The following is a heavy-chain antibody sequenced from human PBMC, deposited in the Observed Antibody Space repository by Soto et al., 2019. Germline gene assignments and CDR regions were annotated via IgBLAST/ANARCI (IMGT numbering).Heavy chain of an antibody. V-gene: IGHV5-51*01. CDR1: GYSFTSYW. Sequence: GESLKISCKGSGYSFTSYWIGWVRQMPGKGLEWMGIIYPGDSDTRYSPSFQDKVTISADKSISTAYLQWSSLKASDTAMYYCARLRVGMMGLRNYYYGMEVCGQGTTV. D-gene: IGHD1-26*01. J-gene: IGHJ6*02. CDR2: IYPGDSDT. CDR3: ARLRVGMMGLRNYYYGMEV.